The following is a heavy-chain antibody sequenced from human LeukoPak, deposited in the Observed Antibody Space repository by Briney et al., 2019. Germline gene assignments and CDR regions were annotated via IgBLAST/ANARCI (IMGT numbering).Heavy chain of an antibody. J-gene: IGHJ4*02. Sequence: PGGSPRLSCAASGFTSSSSAMSWVRQAPGKGLQWVSAISSSGVSTYYADSVRGRFTISRDNSKSTLYLQMNSLRAEDTAVYYCAKVGFCGGDCYSGRYYFDYWGQGTLVTVSS. D-gene: IGHD2-21*02. CDR3: AKVGFCGGDCYSGRYYFDY. CDR2: ISSSGVST. V-gene: IGHV3-23*01. CDR1: GFTSSSSA.